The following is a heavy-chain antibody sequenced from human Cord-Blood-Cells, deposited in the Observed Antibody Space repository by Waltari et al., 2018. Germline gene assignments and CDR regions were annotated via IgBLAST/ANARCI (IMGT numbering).Heavy chain of an antibody. Sequence: QVQLVQSGAEVKKPGASVKVSCKASGSTFTSYYMHWLRQAPGQGLEWMGIINPSGGSTSYAQKFQGRVTMTRDTSTSTVYMELSSLRSEDTAVYYCARGGYYDFWSGYLYYFDYWGQGTLVTVSS. CDR2: INPSGGST. V-gene: IGHV1-46*01. D-gene: IGHD3-3*01. CDR1: GSTFTSYY. CDR3: ARGGYYDFWSGYLYYFDY. J-gene: IGHJ4*02.